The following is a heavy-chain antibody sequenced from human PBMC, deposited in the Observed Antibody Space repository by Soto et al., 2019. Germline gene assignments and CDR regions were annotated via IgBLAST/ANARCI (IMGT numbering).Heavy chain of an antibody. Sequence: GESLKISCKGPGYSFTSYWIGWVRQMPGKGLEWMGIIYPGDSDTRYSPSFQGQVTISADKSISTAYLQWSSLKASDTAMYYCATHLAPARHNWKHGGYYYYYGMDVWGQGTTVTVSS. CDR2: IYPGDSDT. V-gene: IGHV5-51*01. J-gene: IGHJ6*02. CDR3: ATHLAPARHNWKHGGYYYYYGMDV. D-gene: IGHD1-20*01. CDR1: GYSFTSYW.